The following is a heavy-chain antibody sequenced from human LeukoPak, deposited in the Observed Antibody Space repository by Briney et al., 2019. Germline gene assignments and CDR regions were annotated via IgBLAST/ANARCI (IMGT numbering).Heavy chain of an antibody. Sequence: PGRSLRLSCAASGFTFDDYAMHWVRRAPGKGLEWVSGISWNSGSIGYADSVKGRFTISRDNAKNSLYLQMNSLRAEDTAVYYCARDFRSRGRSYYYMDVWGKGTTVTVSS. D-gene: IGHD3-10*01. J-gene: IGHJ6*03. CDR3: ARDFRSRGRSYYYMDV. CDR2: ISWNSGSI. CDR1: GFTFDDYA. V-gene: IGHV3-9*01.